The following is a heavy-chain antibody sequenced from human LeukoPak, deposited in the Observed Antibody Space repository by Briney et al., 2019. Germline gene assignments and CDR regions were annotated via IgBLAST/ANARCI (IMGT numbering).Heavy chain of an antibody. Sequence: GESLKISCKGSGYSFTSYWIGWVRQMPGKGLEWMGIIYPGDSDTRYSPSFQGQVTISADKSISTAYLQWSSLKASDTAMYYCARRMGPAADQGGRPIDYWGQGTLVTVSS. CDR3: ARRMGPAADQGGRPIDY. CDR2: IYPGDSDT. J-gene: IGHJ4*02. V-gene: IGHV5-51*01. CDR1: GYSFTSYW. D-gene: IGHD2-2*01.